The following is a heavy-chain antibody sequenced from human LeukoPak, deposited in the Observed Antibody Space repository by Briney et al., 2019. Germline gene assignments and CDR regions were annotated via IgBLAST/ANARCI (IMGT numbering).Heavy chain of an antibody. CDR3: ARDIRPGIAVAGMDY. D-gene: IGHD6-19*01. CDR2: ISSSSSYI. CDR1: GFTFSSYS. Sequence: GGSLRLSCAASGFTFSSYSMNWVRRAPGKGLEWVSSISSSSSYIYYADSVKGRFTISRDNAKNSLYLQMNRLRAEDTAVYYCARDIRPGIAVAGMDYWGQGTLVTVSS. J-gene: IGHJ4*02. V-gene: IGHV3-21*01.